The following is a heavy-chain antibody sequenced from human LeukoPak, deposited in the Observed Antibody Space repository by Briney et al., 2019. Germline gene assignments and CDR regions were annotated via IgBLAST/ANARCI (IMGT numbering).Heavy chain of an antibody. V-gene: IGHV1-69*13. CDR1: GYTFTSYG. D-gene: IGHD2-2*01. J-gene: IGHJ6*03. CDR3: ARGVVPAASYYYYMDV. CDR2: IIPIFGTA. Sequence: SVKVSCKASGYTFTSYGISWVRQAPGQGLEWMGGIIPIFGTANYSQKFQGRVTITADESTSTAYMELSSLRSEDTAVYYCARGVVPAASYYYYMDVWGKGTTVTISS.